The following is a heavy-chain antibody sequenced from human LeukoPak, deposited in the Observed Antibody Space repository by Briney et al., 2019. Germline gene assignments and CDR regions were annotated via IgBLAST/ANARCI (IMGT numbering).Heavy chain of an antibody. J-gene: IGHJ5*02. CDR2: ISGSGGST. V-gene: IGHV3-23*01. Sequence: PGGSLRLSCAASGFTFSSYAMSWVRQAPGKGLEWVSAISGSGGSTYYADSVKGRFTISRDNSKNTLYLQMNSLRAEDTAVYYCAKSPLYSSSPNWSDPWGQGTLVTVSS. CDR1: GFTFSSYA. D-gene: IGHD6-6*01. CDR3: AKSPLYSSSPNWSDP.